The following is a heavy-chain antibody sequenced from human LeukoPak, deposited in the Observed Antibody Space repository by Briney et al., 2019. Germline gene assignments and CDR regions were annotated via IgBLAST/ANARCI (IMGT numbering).Heavy chain of an antibody. CDR1: GGSISSYY. Sequence: SETLSLTCTVSGGSISSYYWSWIRQPAGKGLEWIGRIYTSGSTNYNPSLKSRVTMSVDTSKNQFSLKLSSVTAADTAVYYCARDRRRWGIVGADDAFDIWGQGTMVTVSS. V-gene: IGHV4-4*07. CDR3: ARDRRRWGIVGADDAFDI. J-gene: IGHJ3*02. CDR2: IYTSGST. D-gene: IGHD1-26*01.